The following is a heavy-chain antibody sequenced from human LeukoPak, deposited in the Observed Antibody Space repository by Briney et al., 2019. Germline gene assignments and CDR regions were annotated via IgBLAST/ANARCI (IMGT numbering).Heavy chain of an antibody. CDR3: ARLTGRNDY. CDR2: IIPILGIA. J-gene: IGHJ4*02. V-gene: IGHV1-69*04. D-gene: IGHD7-27*01. Sequence: GASVTVPYQACGGTFSSYAISWVRQAPGKGLEWMGRIIPILGIANYAQKFQGRVTMTADRSTSTAVIERSSLRSEDTAVYYCARLTGRNDYWGQGTLVTVSS. CDR1: GGTFSSYA.